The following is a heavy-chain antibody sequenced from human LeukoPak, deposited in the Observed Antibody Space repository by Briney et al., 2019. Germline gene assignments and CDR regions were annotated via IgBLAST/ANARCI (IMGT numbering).Heavy chain of an antibody. CDR3: AREDRYCSSTSCYTWDY. D-gene: IGHD2-2*02. V-gene: IGHV4-39*07. J-gene: IGHJ4*02. Sequence: SETLSLTCTVSGVSISSSNYFWAWIRQSPGKGLEWIGSTYFRGSISSSPSLKSRVTISIDASKNQFSLKLTSVTAADTAVYYCAREDRYCSSTSCYTWDYWGQGTLVAV. CDR2: TYFRGSI. CDR1: GVSISSSNYF.